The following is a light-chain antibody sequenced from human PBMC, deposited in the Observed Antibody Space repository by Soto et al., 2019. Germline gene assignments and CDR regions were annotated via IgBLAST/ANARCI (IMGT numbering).Light chain of an antibody. CDR1: QSVSSN. Sequence: EIVMTQSPATLSVSPGERATLSCRASQSVSSNLAWYQQKPGQAPRLLIYGASTRATGIPARFSGSGSGTEFTLNISSLQSADFAVYYCQQYNNWPQTFGKGTKVEIK. CDR3: QQYNNWPQT. J-gene: IGKJ1*01. V-gene: IGKV3-15*01. CDR2: GAS.